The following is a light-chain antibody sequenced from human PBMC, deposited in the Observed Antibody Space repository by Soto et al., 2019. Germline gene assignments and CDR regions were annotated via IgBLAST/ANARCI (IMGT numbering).Light chain of an antibody. CDR1: QSLLHSNGYNY. Sequence: DIVMTQSPLSLPVTPGEPASISCRSSQSLLHSNGYNYLDWYLQKPGQSPQLLIYLGSNRASGVPDRLSGSGSGTDFTLKISRVEAEDVGVYYCMQALQTPYTFGQVTKLEIK. CDR2: LGS. J-gene: IGKJ2*01. V-gene: IGKV2-28*01. CDR3: MQALQTPYT.